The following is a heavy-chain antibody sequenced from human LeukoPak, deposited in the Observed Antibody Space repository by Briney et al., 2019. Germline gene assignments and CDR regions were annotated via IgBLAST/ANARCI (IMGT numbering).Heavy chain of an antibody. CDR1: GFTFSSYS. Sequence: GGSVRLSCAASGFTFSSYSMNWARQAPGKGLEWVSSINSSSGYIYYADSVKRRFTISRDNARNSLFLQMNSLRAEDTAVYYCTRLSGYCSSTRCYGYLDYRGWGNLGTVSS. CDR3: TRLSGYCSSTRCYGYLDY. CDR2: INSSSGYI. D-gene: IGHD2-2*03. V-gene: IGHV3-21*01. J-gene: IGHJ4*03.